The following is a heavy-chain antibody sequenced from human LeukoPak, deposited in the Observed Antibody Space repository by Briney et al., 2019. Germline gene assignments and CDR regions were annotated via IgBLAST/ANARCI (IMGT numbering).Heavy chain of an antibody. J-gene: IGHJ6*02. V-gene: IGHV1-2*02. Sequence: ASVKVSCKASGYTFTGYYMHWVRQAPGQGLEWMGWINPNSGGTNYAQKFQGRVTMTRDTSISTAYTELSRLRSDDTAVYYCARDNGQLVRPDRDWNSYYYGMDVWGQGTTVTVSS. CDR3: ARDNGQLVRPDRDWNSYYYGMDV. CDR1: GYTFTGYY. D-gene: IGHD6-13*01. CDR2: INPNSGGT.